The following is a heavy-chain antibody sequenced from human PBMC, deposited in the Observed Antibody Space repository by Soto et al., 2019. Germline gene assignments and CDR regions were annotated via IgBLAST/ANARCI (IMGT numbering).Heavy chain of an antibody. V-gene: IGHV1-69*13. D-gene: IGHD3-10*01. Sequence: SVAVSRKPSLCTLRNYAISWVLQAPVQGLEWRGGIIPIFGTANYAQKFQGRVTITADESTSTAYMELSSLRSEDTAVYYCVRGGVVDYYGMDVWGQGTMVTVS. CDR3: VRGGVVDYYGMDV. CDR2: IIPIFGTA. CDR1: LCTLRNYA. J-gene: IGHJ6*02.